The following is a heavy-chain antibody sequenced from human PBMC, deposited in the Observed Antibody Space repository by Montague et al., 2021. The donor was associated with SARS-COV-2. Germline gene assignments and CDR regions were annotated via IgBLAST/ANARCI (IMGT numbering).Heavy chain of an antibody. Sequence: SETLSLTCSISGDSISRYYYSWIRQPPGKGLEWIGHVHHSGATNYNPSLRSRVIILLDRSKKQVSLKVISVTAADTGVYFCARDKGWRVSTDVSYGLDVWGQGTPVIVSS. CDR1: GDSISRYY. CDR2: VHHSGAT. J-gene: IGHJ6*02. CDR3: ARDKGWRVSTDVSYGLDV. D-gene: IGHD1-14*01. V-gene: IGHV4-59*01.